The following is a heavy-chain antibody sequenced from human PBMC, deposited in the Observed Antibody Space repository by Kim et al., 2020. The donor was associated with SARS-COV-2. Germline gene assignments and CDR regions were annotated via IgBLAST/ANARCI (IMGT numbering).Heavy chain of an antibody. Sequence: GGSLRLSCAASGLTVSSNHMTWIRQAPGKGLEWVSVIFRGGSTYYAASVQGRFTISIDYSKNKLSLQMNSLRAEDTAIYYCARDPVGDGYSFFDYWGQGTLVTVSS. CDR2: IFRGGST. J-gene: IGHJ4*02. CDR1: GLTVSSNH. V-gene: IGHV3-53*01. CDR3: ARDPVGDGYSFFDY. D-gene: IGHD4-4*01.